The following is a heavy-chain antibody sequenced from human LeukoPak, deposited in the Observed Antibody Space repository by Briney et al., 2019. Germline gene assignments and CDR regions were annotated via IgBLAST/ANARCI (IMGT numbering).Heavy chain of an antibody. D-gene: IGHD3-10*01. CDR1: GFTFSSYS. CDR2: ISSSSSYI. Sequence: PGGSLRLSCAASGFTFSSYSMNWVRQAPGKGLEWVSSISSSSSYIYYADSVKGRFTTSRDNAKNSLYLQMNSLRAEDTAVYYCAQGLVRGAKFDYWGQGTLVTVSS. J-gene: IGHJ4*02. V-gene: IGHV3-21*01. CDR3: AQGLVRGAKFDY.